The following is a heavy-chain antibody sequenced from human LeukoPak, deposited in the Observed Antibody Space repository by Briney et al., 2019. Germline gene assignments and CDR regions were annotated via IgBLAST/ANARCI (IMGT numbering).Heavy chain of an antibody. D-gene: IGHD2-8*01. CDR3: ARDSGDIVLMVYDFDY. J-gene: IGHJ4*02. CDR1: GFTFSSYS. CDR2: ISSSSSTI. V-gene: IGHV3-48*04. Sequence: PGGSLRLSCAASGFTFSSYSMNWVRQAPGKGLERVSYISSSSSTIYYADSVKGRFTISRDNAKNSLYLQMNSLRAEDTAVYYCARDSGDIVLMVYDFDYWGQGTLVTVSS.